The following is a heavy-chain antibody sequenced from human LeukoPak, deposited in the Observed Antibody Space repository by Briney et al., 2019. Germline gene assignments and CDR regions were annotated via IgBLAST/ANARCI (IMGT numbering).Heavy chain of an antibody. V-gene: IGHV3-23*01. D-gene: IGHD4-23*01. CDR2: ISGSGGST. CDR1: GFTFSSYA. J-gene: IGHJ4*02. Sequence: GGSLRLSCAASGFTFSSYAMSWVRQAPGKGLEWVSAISGSGGSTYYADSVKGRFTISRDNAKNALYLQLNSLRAEDTAVYYCKSGGAAPGSFDYWGQGTLVTVSP. CDR3: KSGGAAPGSFDY.